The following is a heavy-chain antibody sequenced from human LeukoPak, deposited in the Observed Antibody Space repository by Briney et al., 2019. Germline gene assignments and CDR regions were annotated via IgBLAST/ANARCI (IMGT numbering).Heavy chain of an antibody. CDR2: IIPIFGTA. V-gene: IGHV1-69*01. J-gene: IGHJ3*02. D-gene: IGHD3-10*01. Sequence: SVKVSCKASGGTFSSYAISWVRQAPGQGLEWMGGIIPIFGTANYAQKFQGRVTITADESTSTAYMELSSLRSEDTAVYYCARVPLGGSGSYYAFDIWGQGTMVTVSS. CDR1: GGTFSSYA. CDR3: ARVPLGGSGSYYAFDI.